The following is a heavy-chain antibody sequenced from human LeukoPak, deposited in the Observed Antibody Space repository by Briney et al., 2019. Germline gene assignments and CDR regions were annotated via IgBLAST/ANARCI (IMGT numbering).Heavy chain of an antibody. D-gene: IGHD4-23*01. J-gene: IGHJ4*02. CDR2: IASDGSST. CDR3: ARGRPHGNDY. V-gene: IGHV3-74*01. CDR1: GFTFSSYW. Sequence: GGSLRLSCAAPGFTFSSYWMNWVRQAPGKGLVWVSRIASDGSSTTYADSVKGRFSISRDNAKNTLYLQMNSLRVEDTAVYYCARGRPHGNDYWGQGTLVTVSS.